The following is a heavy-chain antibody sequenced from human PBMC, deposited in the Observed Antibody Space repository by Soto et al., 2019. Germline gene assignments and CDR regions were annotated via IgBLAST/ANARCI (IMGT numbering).Heavy chain of an antibody. D-gene: IGHD3-10*01. CDR1: GLTFSNYE. V-gene: IGHV3-48*03. CDR3: ASRSGGGGAFDF. CDR2: IGRGGTTT. Sequence: EVQLVESGGGLVLPGGSLRLSCAASGLTFSNYEMNWVRQAPGKGLEWVSYIGRGGTTTYYADSLKGRFTISRDNAKNSLYLQMNGQRAEDTAVYYCASRSGGGGAFDFWGQGTMVTVSS. J-gene: IGHJ3*01.